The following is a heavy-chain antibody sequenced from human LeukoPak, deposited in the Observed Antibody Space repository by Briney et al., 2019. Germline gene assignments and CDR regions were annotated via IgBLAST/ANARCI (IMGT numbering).Heavy chain of an antibody. CDR2: IIPIFGTA. D-gene: IGHD4-23*01. J-gene: IGHJ4*02. CDR3: ARKPYGGNWFDY. CDR1: GGTFSSYA. Sequence: VASVKVSCKASGGTFSSYAISWVRQAPGQGLEWMGGIIPIFGTANYAQKFQGRVTITADESTSTAYMELSSLRSVDTAVYYCARKPYGGNWFDYWGQGTLVTVSS. V-gene: IGHV1-69*13.